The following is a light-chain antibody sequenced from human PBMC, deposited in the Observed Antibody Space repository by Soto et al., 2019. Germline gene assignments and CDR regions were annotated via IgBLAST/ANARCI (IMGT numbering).Light chain of an antibody. J-gene: IGKJ1*01. CDR3: QQYNCYSRT. V-gene: IGKV1-5*01. CDR2: DAS. Sequence: DTHMSQSPGDLSSSVCDRVTITCGGSQSIGSSLAWYQQKPGKAPNLLNSDASCLERGVPSRFSGSGSGTEFIITIRSLQADDFATYCCQQYNCYSRTFGQGTKVDI. CDR1: QSIGSS.